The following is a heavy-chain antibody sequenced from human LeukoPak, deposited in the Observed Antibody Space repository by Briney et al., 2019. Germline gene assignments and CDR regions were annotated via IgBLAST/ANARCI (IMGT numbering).Heavy chain of an antibody. CDR1: GFIVSNYY. D-gene: IGHD3-10*01. V-gene: IGHV3-53*01. Sequence: PGGSLRLSCAASGFIVSNYYMSWVRQAPGKGLEWVSVIYSGGSTNYADSVKGRFIISRDISKNTLYLQMNGLRVEDTAVYYCARELQFHYYGFWGQGTLVTVSS. CDR3: ARELQFHYYGF. J-gene: IGHJ4*02. CDR2: IYSGGST.